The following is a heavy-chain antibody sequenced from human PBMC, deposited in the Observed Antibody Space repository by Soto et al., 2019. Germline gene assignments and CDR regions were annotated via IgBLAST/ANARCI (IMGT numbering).Heavy chain of an antibody. Sequence: GGSLRLSCAASGFTFSSYDMHWVRQATGKGLEWVSAIGTAGDTYYPGSVKGRFTISRENAKNSLYLQMNSLRAEETAVYYCARDWITRSVDYYYGMDVWGQGTTVTVSS. V-gene: IGHV3-13*01. CDR3: ARDWITRSVDYYYGMDV. CDR2: IGTAGDT. D-gene: IGHD3-16*01. CDR1: GFTFSSYD. J-gene: IGHJ6*02.